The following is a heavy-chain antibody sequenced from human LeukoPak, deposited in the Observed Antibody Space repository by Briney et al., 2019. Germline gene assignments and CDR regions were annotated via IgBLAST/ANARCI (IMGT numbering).Heavy chain of an antibody. Sequence: PGGSLRLSCAASEFSVGSNYMTWVRQAPGKGLEWVSLIYSGGSTYYADSVKGRFTISRDNSKNTLYLQMNSLRAEDTAVYYCASKQWPTANFDYWGQGTLVTVSS. V-gene: IGHV3-66*01. D-gene: IGHD6-19*01. J-gene: IGHJ4*02. CDR3: ASKQWPTANFDY. CDR1: EFSVGSNY. CDR2: IYSGGST.